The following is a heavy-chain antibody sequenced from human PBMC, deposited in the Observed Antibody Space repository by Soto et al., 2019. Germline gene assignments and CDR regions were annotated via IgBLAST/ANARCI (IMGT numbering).Heavy chain of an antibody. CDR1: GFTFSSYG. CDR3: AKDRSSSRYYYYTIDV. Sequence: QVQVVESGGGVVQPGRSLRLSCAASGFTFSSYGMHWVRQAPGKGLEWVAVISYDGSDKYYADSVKGRFTISRDNSKNTLYLQMKSLRAEDTAVYFCAKDRSSSRYYYYTIDVWGQGTTVTVSS. J-gene: IGHJ6*02. D-gene: IGHD6-13*01. CDR2: ISYDGSDK. V-gene: IGHV3-30*18.